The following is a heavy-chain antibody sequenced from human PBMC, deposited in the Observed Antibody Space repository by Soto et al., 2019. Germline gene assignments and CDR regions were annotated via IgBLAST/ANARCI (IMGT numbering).Heavy chain of an antibody. J-gene: IGHJ4*02. Sequence: EVRLLESGGDLVHPGGSLTLSCAASGFTFTSYAMSWVRQAPGKGLEWVSATSGSGDTTYYADSVKGRFTISRDNSKKTLYLQMNSLRAEDTAIYYRAKMVHGGYVSYFDYCGQGTLVTVSS. V-gene: IGHV3-23*01. CDR2: TSGSGDTT. CDR3: AKMVHGGYVSYFDY. D-gene: IGHD5-12*01. CDR1: GFTFTSYA.